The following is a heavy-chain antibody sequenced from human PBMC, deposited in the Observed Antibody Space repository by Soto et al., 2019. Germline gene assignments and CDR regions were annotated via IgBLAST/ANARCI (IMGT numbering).Heavy chain of an antibody. J-gene: IGHJ6*02. CDR2: IWNEGTNK. D-gene: IGHD3-3*01. CDR1: GFTLSTYG. Sequence: QVPLVESGGGVVQPGRSLRLSCTASGFTLSTYGMHWVRQAPGKGLEWVAVIWNEGTNKYHADSVKGRFTVSRDNSKNTLALQTDNLTIEDTAVYYCARASGTGSGYYVLLLYYYAVDVWGQGTAVTVSS. V-gene: IGHV3-33*01. CDR3: ARASGTGSGYYVLLLYYYAVDV.